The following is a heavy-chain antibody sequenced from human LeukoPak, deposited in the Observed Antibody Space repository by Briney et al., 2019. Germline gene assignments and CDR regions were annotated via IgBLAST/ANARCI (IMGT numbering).Heavy chain of an antibody. CDR1: GYTFTAYY. Sequence: GASVKVSCKASGYTFTAYYMHWVRQAPGQGLEWMGWINPNSGGTNYAQKFQGRVTMTRDTSISTAYMELSRLRSDDTAVYYCATPEYYYDSSGYTNDAFDIWGQGTMVTVSS. D-gene: IGHD3-22*01. CDR3: ATPEYYYDSSGYTNDAFDI. V-gene: IGHV1-2*02. J-gene: IGHJ3*02. CDR2: INPNSGGT.